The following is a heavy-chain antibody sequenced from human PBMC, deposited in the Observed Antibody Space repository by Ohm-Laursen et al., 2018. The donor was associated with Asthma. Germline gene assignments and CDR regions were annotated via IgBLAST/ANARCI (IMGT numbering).Heavy chain of an antibody. V-gene: IGHV3-30*04. J-gene: IGHJ4*02. D-gene: IGHD6-19*01. CDR3: ASGAVAVTGTTGLDY. CDR1: GFTFSSYA. CDR2: ISYDGRND. Sequence: SLRLSCTASGFTFSSYAMHWVRQAPGKGLEWVSLISYDGRNDYYADSVKGRFTISRDNSKNTLYLQMNSLRAEDTAVFYCASGAVAVTGTTGLDYWGQGTLVTVSS.